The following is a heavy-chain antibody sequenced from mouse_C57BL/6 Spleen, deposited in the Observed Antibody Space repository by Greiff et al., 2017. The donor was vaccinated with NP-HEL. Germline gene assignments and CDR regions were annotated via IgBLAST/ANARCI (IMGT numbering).Heavy chain of an antibody. CDR1: GFTFSSYA. CDR3: TRVEDGYWYFDV. Sequence: EVQRVESGEGLVKPGGSLKLSCAASGFTFSSYAMSWVRQTPEKRLEWVAYISSGGDYIYYADTVKGRFTISRDNARNTLYLQMSSLKSEDTAMYYCTRVEDGYWYFDVWGTGTTVTVSS. CDR2: ISSGGDYI. D-gene: IGHD2-3*01. V-gene: IGHV5-9-1*02. J-gene: IGHJ1*03.